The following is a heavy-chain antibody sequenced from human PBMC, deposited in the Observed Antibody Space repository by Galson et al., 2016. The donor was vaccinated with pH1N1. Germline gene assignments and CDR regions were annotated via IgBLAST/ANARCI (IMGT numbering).Heavy chain of an antibody. J-gene: IGHJ6*02. CDR1: GGFISSHY. CDR2: LYKSGSS. Sequence: SETLSLTCSVSGGFISSHYWSWIRQPAGKGLEWIGRLYKSGSSKYNPSLKSRVTMSGDTSKNQISLKLTSVTAADTAVYYRVREDIVVGEGWHHGMDAWGQGTTVTVSS. CDR3: VREDIVVGEGWHHGMDA. D-gene: IGHD2-2*01. V-gene: IGHV4-4*07.